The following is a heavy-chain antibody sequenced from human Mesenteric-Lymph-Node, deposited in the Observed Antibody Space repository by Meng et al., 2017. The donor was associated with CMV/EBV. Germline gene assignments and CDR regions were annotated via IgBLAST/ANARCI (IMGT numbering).Heavy chain of an antibody. D-gene: IGHD3-9*01. CDR1: ICSFLGSS. V-gene: IGHV4-34*01. Sequence: PSLPSPFFICSFLGSSLTCLLPSPNNCLSSIYVLTHHRSTTYNPSFTSRIIISVDTSTNQISLNMSSVTAADTAVYYCARGSSYDILTGYFDYWGQGALVTVSS. J-gene: IGHJ4*02. CDR2: LTHHRST. CDR3: ARGSSYDILTGYFDY.